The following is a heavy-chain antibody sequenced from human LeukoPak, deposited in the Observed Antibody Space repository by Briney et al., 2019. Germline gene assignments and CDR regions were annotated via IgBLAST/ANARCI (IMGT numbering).Heavy chain of an antibody. CDR1: GFTFSSYS. J-gene: IGHJ6*03. V-gene: IGHV3-23*01. Sequence: PGGSLRLSCAASGFTFSSYSMNWVRQAPGKGLEWVSAISGSGDRTFYADSVKGRLTISRDNSKNTLYLQLNTVRAEDTALYYCARGGTNYYYMDVWGKGTTVTVSS. D-gene: IGHD3-10*01. CDR2: ISGSGDRT. CDR3: ARGGTNYYYMDV.